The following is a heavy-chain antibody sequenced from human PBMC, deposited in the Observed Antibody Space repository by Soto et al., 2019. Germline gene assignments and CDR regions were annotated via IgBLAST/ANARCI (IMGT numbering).Heavy chain of an antibody. J-gene: IGHJ4*02. D-gene: IGHD2-15*01. Sequence: ASVKVSCKASGYTFTSYAMHWVRQAPGQRLEWMGWINAGNGNTKYSQKFQGRVTITRDTSASTAYMELSSLRSEDTAVYYCARGVRGYCSGGSCYPTYYFDYWGQGTLVTVSS. CDR2: INAGNGNT. CDR1: GYTFTSYA. V-gene: IGHV1-3*01. CDR3: ARGVRGYCSGGSCYPTYYFDY.